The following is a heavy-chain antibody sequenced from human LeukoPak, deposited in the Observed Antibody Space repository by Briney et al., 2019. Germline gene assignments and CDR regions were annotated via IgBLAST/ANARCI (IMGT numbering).Heavy chain of an antibody. CDR1: GFTFSSNA. D-gene: IGHD6-25*01. V-gene: IGHV3-23*01. Sequence: GGSLRLSCEASGFTFSSNAMSWVRQAPGKGLEWVSTLSGGGDSTYYADSVKGRFTISRDNSKNTLYLQMNSLRAEDTAVYYCTKRPFSGYFDYWGQGTLVTISS. CDR3: TKRPFSGYFDY. CDR2: LSGGGDST. J-gene: IGHJ4*02.